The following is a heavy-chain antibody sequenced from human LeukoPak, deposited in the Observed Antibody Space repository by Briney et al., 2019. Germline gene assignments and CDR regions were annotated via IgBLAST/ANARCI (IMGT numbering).Heavy chain of an antibody. Sequence: SQTLSLTCTVSGGSISSGGSYWSWIRQHPGKGLEWIGYVYYSGSAYYNPSLKSRVTISVDTSKNQFSLKLSSVTAADTAVYYCARRRAEGMIVPYWYFDLWGRGTLVTVSS. CDR2: VYYSGSA. V-gene: IGHV4-31*03. CDR3: ARRRAEGMIVPYWYFDL. J-gene: IGHJ2*01. D-gene: IGHD3-22*01. CDR1: GGSISSGGSY.